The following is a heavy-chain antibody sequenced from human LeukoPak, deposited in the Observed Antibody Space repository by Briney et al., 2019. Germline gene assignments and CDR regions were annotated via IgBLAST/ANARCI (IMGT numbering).Heavy chain of an antibody. CDR3: VRHTRTAAF. Sequence: GGSLRLSCAASRFTFSDDYMTWIRQVPGKGLESIAYIGGSGSDTNYADSVRGRFTISRDNARSSLFLQMNSLTAEDSAVYFCVRHTRTAAFWGQGALVTVSS. CDR2: IGGSGSDT. J-gene: IGHJ4*02. CDR1: RFTFSDDY. V-gene: IGHV3-11*06. D-gene: IGHD2-15*01.